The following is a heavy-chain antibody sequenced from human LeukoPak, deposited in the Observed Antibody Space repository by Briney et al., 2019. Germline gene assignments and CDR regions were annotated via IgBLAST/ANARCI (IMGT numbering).Heavy chain of an antibody. CDR3: ARDRGSSGWYEFDY. J-gene: IGHJ4*02. D-gene: IGHD6-19*01. Sequence: PGGSLRLSCAASGFIFSNFPMSWVRQAPGKGLEWVANIKQDGSEKYYVDFVKGRFTISRDNAKNSLYLQMNSLRAEDTAVYYCARDRGSSGWYEFDYWGQGTLVTVSS. V-gene: IGHV3-7*01. CDR1: GFIFSNFP. CDR2: IKQDGSEK.